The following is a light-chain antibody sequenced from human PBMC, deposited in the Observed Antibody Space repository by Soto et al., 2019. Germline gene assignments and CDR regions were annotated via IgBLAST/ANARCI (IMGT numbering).Light chain of an antibody. Sequence: LTQSPGTLPLSPGERATLSCRASQSVGSSYLAWYQQKPGQAPRLLIYGASSRASGIPDRFSGSGSGTDFTLTINRLEPEDFAVYYCQQYGSSPITFGQGTRLRL. V-gene: IGKV3-20*01. CDR3: QQYGSSPIT. CDR2: GAS. J-gene: IGKJ5*01. CDR1: QSVGSSY.